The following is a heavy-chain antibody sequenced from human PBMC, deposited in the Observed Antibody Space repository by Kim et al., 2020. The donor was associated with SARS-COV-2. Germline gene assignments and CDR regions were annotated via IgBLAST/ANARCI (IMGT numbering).Heavy chain of an antibody. V-gene: IGHV1-8*01. CDR2: MNPNSGNT. CDR3: ARGLRFLEWFADYYYGMDV. D-gene: IGHD3-3*01. CDR1: GYTFTSYD. J-gene: IGHJ6*02. Sequence: ASVKVSCKASGYTFTSYDINWVRQATGQGLEWMGWMNPNSGNTGYAQKFQGRVTMTRNTSISTAYMELSSLRSEDTAVYYCARGLRFLEWFADYYYGMDVWGQGTTVTVSS.